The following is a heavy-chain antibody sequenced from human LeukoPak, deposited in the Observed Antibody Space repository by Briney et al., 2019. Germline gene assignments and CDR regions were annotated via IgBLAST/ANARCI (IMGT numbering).Heavy chain of an antibody. CDR2: IYYSGST. CDR1: GGSISSYY. V-gene: IGHV4-59*01. Sequence: NPSETLSLTCTVSGGSISSYYWSWIPHPPGKGLAWTGYIYYSGSTNYNPSLKSRVTISVDTSKNQFSLKLSSVTAADTAVYYCAREDSSGYFDYWGQGTLVTVSS. CDR3: AREDSSGYFDY. D-gene: IGHD3-22*01. J-gene: IGHJ4*02.